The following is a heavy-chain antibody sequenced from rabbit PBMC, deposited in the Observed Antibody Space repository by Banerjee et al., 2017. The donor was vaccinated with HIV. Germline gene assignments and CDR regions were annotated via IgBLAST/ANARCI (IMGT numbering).Heavy chain of an antibody. CDR3: ARNYVNAFDP. CDR2: IDTNDGDT. J-gene: IGHJ2*01. CDR1: GFSFSSNW. V-gene: IGHV1S45*01. D-gene: IGHD1-1*01. Sequence: EQLEESGGGLVQPEGTLTLTCSVSGFSFSSNWICWVRQAPGKGLEWIACIDTNDGDTDYANWPKGRFTISKTSSTTVTLQMTSLTAADTATYFCARNYVNAFDPWGPGTLVTVS.